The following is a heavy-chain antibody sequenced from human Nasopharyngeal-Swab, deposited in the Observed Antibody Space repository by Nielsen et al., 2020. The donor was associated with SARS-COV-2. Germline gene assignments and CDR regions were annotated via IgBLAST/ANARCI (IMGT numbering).Heavy chain of an antibody. CDR3: ARIVTDIVVVPAAHYYYYGMDV. D-gene: IGHD2-2*01. CDR2: IIPIFGTA. J-gene: IGHJ6*02. CDR1: GGTFSSYA. Sequence: SVKVSCKASGGTFSSYAISWVRQAPGQGLEWMGGIIPIFGTANYAQKFQGRVTITADESTSTAYMELSSLRSEDTAVYYCARIVTDIVVVPAAHYYYYGMDVWGQVTTVTVSS. V-gene: IGHV1-69*13.